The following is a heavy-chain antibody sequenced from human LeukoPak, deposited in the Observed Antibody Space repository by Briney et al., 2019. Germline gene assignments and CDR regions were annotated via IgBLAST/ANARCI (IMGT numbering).Heavy chain of an antibody. CDR1: GFPFSSYW. Sequence: GGSLRLSCVASGFPFSSYWMTWVRQAPGKGLEWVSGISWDSGSIGYADSVKGRFTISRDNAKNSLYLQMNSLRAEDTALYYCAKDAYTSGFFYFESWGQGTLVTVSS. D-gene: IGHD6-19*01. V-gene: IGHV3-9*01. CDR2: ISWDSGSI. CDR3: AKDAYTSGFFYFES. J-gene: IGHJ4*02.